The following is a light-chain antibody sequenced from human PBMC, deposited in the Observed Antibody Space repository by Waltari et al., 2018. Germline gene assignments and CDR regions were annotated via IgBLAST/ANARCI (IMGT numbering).Light chain of an antibody. V-gene: IGKV3-11*01. CDR3: QQRSDWPPT. CDR1: QSVNSY. CDR2: DAS. Sequence: EIVLTQSPATLSLSPGERAALSCRASQSVNSYLAWYQQKPGQAPSLLIYDASNRAAGIPARFSGSGSGTDFTLTISSLQPEDFAVYYCQQRSDWPPTFGQGTKEEIK. J-gene: IGKJ1*01.